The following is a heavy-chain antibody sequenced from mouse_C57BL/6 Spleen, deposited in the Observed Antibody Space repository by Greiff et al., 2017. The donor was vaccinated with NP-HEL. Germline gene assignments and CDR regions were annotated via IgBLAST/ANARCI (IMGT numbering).Heavy chain of an antibody. J-gene: IGHJ2*01. CDR2: INPSNGGT. D-gene: IGHD1-1*01. Sequence: ASGYTFTSYWMHWVKQRPGQGLEWIGNINPSNGGTNYNEKFKSKATLTVDKSSSTAYMQLSSLTSEDSAVYYCARYYGSSYDYFDYWGQGTTLTVSS. V-gene: IGHV1-53*01. CDR3: ARYYGSSYDYFDY. CDR1: GYTFTSYW.